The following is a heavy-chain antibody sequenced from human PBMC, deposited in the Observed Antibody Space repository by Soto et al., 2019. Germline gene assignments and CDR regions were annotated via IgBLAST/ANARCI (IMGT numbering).Heavy chain of an antibody. D-gene: IGHD2-2*01. CDR1: GYTFTSYG. Sequence: ASVKVSCKASGYTFTSYGISWVRQAPGQGLEWMGWISAYNGNTNYAQKLQGRVTMTTDTSTSTAYMELRSLRSDDTAVYYCAREHRRDIVVVPAKDYYYYGMDVWGQGTTVTVSS. CDR3: AREHRRDIVVVPAKDYYYYGMDV. CDR2: ISAYNGNT. J-gene: IGHJ6*02. V-gene: IGHV1-18*01.